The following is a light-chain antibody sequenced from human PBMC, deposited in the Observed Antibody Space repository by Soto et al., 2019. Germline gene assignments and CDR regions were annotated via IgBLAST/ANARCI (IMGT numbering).Light chain of an antibody. V-gene: IGKV2-30*01. J-gene: IGKJ1*01. CDR3: MQGTHWPPT. Sequence: DVVMTQSPLSLSVTLGQPASISCWSSQSIVYSDGHAYLNWFHQRPGQSPRRLIYQVSKRDSGVPDRFSGSGSGTDLTLKISRVEAEDVGVYYCMQGTHWPPTFGRGTKVEIK. CDR1: QSIVYSDGHAY. CDR2: QVS.